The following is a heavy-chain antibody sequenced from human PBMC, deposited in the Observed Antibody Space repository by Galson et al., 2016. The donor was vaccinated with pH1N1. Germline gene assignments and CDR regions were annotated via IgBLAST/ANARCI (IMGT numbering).Heavy chain of an antibody. V-gene: IGHV3-23*01. CDR3: AKGGRVGTEGYYYALDV. Sequence: SLRLSCAASGFVFSSYAMTWVRQAPGKGPEWVSAISAASTRTYYPDSVKGRFIISRDDSKNTLYLQMNSRRAEDTAEYYCAKGGRVGTEGYYYALDVWGQGTTVIVSS. D-gene: IGHD1/OR15-1a*01. J-gene: IGHJ6*02. CDR1: GFVFSSYA. CDR2: ISAASTRT.